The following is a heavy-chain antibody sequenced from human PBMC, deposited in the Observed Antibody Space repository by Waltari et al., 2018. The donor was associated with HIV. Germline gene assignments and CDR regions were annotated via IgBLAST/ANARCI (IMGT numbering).Heavy chain of an antibody. CDR3: ATSRTFDY. CDR2: MNSDGSST. Sequence: EVQLVESGGGLVQPGGSLRLSCAASGFTFSSYWMHWVRQVPGKGLIWVSRMNSDGSSTSYADSVKCRFTISRDNAKNTLYLQMNSLRAEDTAVYYCATSRTFDYWGQGTLVTVSS. V-gene: IGHV3-74*01. CDR1: GFTFSSYW. J-gene: IGHJ4*02.